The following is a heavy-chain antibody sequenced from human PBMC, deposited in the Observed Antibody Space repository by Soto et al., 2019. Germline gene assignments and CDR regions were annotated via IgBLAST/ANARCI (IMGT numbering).Heavy chain of an antibody. Sequence: QVQLQQWGAGLLKPSETLSLRCVVNSGSFSGYYWTWIRQTPGKGLEWIGEISHSGSTNYNPSLMSRVATSADTSKNQFSRRLSSVTAANTALSFCARGYESSRRYLPLLDYWGQGTLVTVSS. CDR3: ARGYESSRRYLPLLDY. V-gene: IGHV4-34*01. CDR2: ISHSGST. J-gene: IGHJ4*02. CDR1: SGSFSGYY. D-gene: IGHD3-22*01.